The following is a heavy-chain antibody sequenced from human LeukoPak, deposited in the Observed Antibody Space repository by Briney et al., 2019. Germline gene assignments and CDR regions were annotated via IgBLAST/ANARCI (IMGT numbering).Heavy chain of an antibody. Sequence: PSETLSLTCAVYGTSFSNYYWSRIRQPPGKGLEWIGEITHSGSTNYNPSLKSRVSVSIDTSKNHFSLNLNSVTAADTAVYYCVRGVDAAKTGYWGQGTLVSVSS. D-gene: IGHD1-1*01. CDR2: ITHSGST. CDR1: GTSFSNYY. CDR3: VRGVDAAKTGY. V-gene: IGHV4-34*01. J-gene: IGHJ4*02.